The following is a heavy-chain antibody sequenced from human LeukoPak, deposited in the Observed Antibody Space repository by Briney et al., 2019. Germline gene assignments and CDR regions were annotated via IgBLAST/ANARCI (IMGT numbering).Heavy chain of an antibody. CDR2: ISYDGSNK. D-gene: IGHD2-15*01. J-gene: IGHJ4*02. CDR1: GFTFSSYA. V-gene: IGHV3-30*04. Sequence: GGSLRLSCAASGFTFSSYAMHWVRQAPGKGLEWVAVISYDGSNKYYADSVKGRFTISRDNSKNTLYLQMNSLRAEDTAVYYCARDPPPAASYWFDYWGQGTLVTVSS. CDR3: ARDPPPAASYWFDY.